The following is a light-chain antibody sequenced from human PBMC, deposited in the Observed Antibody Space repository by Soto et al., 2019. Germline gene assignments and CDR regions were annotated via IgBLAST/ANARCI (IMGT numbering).Light chain of an antibody. CDR2: DAS. J-gene: IGKJ3*01. V-gene: IGKV1-33*01. CDR3: LQHNSYPLT. CDR1: QDISNY. Sequence: DIQMTQSPSSLSASVGDRVTITCQASQDISNYLNWYQQKPGKAPKLLIYDASNLETGVPSRFSGSGSGTDFTFTISSLQPEDIATYYCLQHNSYPLTFGPGTKVEIK.